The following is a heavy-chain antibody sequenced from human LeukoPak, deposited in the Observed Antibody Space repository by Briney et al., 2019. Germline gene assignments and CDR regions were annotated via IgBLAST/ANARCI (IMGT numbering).Heavy chain of an antibody. D-gene: IGHD5-18*01. CDR2: INHSGST. CDR3: ARPPARGYSYGYRGYYFDY. Sequence: SETLSLTCTVSGGSVSSNNYYWGWIRQPPGKGLEWIGEINHSGSTNYNPSLKSRVTISVDTSKNQFSLKLSSVTAADTAVYYCARPPARGYSYGYRGYYFDYWGQGTLVTVSS. J-gene: IGHJ4*02. CDR1: GGSVSSNNYY. V-gene: IGHV4-39*07.